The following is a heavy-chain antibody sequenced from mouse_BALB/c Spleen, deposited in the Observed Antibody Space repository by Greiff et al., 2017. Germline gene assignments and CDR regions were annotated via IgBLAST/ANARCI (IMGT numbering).Heavy chain of an antibody. D-gene: IGHD2-1*01. CDR1: GFTFSSYA. V-gene: IGHV5-6-5*01. J-gene: IGHJ1*01. Sequence: DVMLVESGGGLVKPGGSLKLSCAASGFTFSSYAMSWVRQTPEKRLEWVASISSGGSTYYPDSVKGRFTISRDNARNILYLQMSSLRSEDTAMYYCARGGYYGNYWYFDVWGAGTTVTVSS. CDR2: ISSGGST. CDR3: ARGGYYGNYWYFDV.